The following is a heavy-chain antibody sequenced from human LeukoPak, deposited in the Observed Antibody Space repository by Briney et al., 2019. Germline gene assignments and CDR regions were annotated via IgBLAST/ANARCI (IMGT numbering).Heavy chain of an antibody. CDR3: ASSGYYLYDAFDI. V-gene: IGHV3-30-3*01. CDR1: GFTFSSYA. Sequence: PGGSLRLSCAASGFTFSSYAMHWVRQAPGKGLEWVAVISYDGSNKYCADSVKGRFTISRDNSKNTLYLQMNSLRAEDTAVYYCASSGYYLYDAFDIWGQGTMVTVSS. J-gene: IGHJ3*02. CDR2: ISYDGSNK. D-gene: IGHD3-22*01.